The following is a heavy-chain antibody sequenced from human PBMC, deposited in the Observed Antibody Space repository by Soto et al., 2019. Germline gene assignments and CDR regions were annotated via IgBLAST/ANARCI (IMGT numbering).Heavy chain of an antibody. Sequence: QVQLVESGGGLVKPGGSLRLSCAASGFTFSDYYMSWIRQAPGKGLEWVSYISSSGSTIYYADSVKGPFTISRDNAKISLYLQMNSLSAEYTALYYCASDPYYDFWSGYTDDAFDIWGQGTMVTVSS. D-gene: IGHD3-3*01. J-gene: IGHJ3*02. CDR2: ISSSGSTI. V-gene: IGHV3-11*01. CDR1: GFTFSDYY. CDR3: ASDPYYDFWSGYTDDAFDI.